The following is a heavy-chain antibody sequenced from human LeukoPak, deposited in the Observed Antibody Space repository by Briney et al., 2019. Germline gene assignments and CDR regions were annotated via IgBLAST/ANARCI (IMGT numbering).Heavy chain of an antibody. J-gene: IGHJ4*02. D-gene: IGHD1-26*01. CDR3: ARGRRRSGSYAY. V-gene: IGHV1-8*01. CDR1: GYTFTIYD. Sequence: GASVKVSCKASGYTFTIYDINWVRQATGQGLEWMGWMNPNSGNTGYAQKFQGRVTMTRNTSISTAYMELSSLRSEDTAVYYCARGRRRSGSYAYWGQGTLVTVSS. CDR2: MNPNSGNT.